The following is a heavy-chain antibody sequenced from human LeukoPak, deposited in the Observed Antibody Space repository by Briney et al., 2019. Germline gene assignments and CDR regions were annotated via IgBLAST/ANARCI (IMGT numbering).Heavy chain of an antibody. V-gene: IGHV4-4*07. CDR3: ARNIVVVPAAMFLTYNWFDP. J-gene: IGHJ5*02. Sequence: PSETLSLTCTVAGGSISSYYWSWIRQPAGKGLEWIGRIYASGSTNYNPSLKSRVTISVDKSKNQFSLKLSSVTAADTAVYYCARNIVVVPAAMFLTYNWFDPWGQGTLVTVSS. CDR2: IYASGST. D-gene: IGHD2-2*01. CDR1: GGSISSYY.